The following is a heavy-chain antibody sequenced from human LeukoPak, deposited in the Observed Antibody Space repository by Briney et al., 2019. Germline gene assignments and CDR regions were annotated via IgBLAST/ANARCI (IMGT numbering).Heavy chain of an antibody. V-gene: IGHV1-2*05. CDR1: GYTFNDYY. CDR3: ARDSSDVLTGYYHF. Sequence: GASVKVSCKTSGYTFNDYYVHWGRQTPGQRLECMGRIKPNRGRTNYAPKFQRRVTLTTDRSISTAYMELSSLISGDTGLYFCARDSSDVLTGYYHFWGQGTLVTVSS. J-gene: IGHJ4*02. D-gene: IGHD3-9*01. CDR2: IKPNRGRT.